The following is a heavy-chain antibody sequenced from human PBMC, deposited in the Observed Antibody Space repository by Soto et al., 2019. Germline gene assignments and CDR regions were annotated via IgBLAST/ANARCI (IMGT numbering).Heavy chain of an antibody. V-gene: IGHV3-23*01. D-gene: IGHD2-2*01. Sequence: EVQLLESGGDPVQPGGSLRLSCVASGFTFSSYAMSWVRQAPGKGLEWVSAISGSGSNTYYADSVKDRFTISRDNSKNTLYLQMSSLRAEDTALYYCAKFYCISINYQEPVAKSTGGFEIWGQGTQVTVSS. CDR2: ISGSGSNT. CDR3: AKFYCISINYQEPVAKSTGGFEI. CDR1: GFTFSSYA. J-gene: IGHJ3*02.